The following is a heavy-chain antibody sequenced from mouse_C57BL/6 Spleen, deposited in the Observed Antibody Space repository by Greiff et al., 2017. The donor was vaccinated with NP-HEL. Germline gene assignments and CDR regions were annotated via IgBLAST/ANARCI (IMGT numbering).Heavy chain of an antibody. CDR3: VRHLCGGIDV. CDR2: IRSKSNNYAT. D-gene: IGHD1-1*02. V-gene: IGHV10-1*01. CDR1: GFSFNTYA. Sequence: EVKLVESGGGLVQPKGSLKLSCAASGFSFNTYAMNWVRQAPGKGLEWVARIRSKSNNYATYYADSVKDRFTISRDDSESMLYLHMNNLKSEETAMYYCVRHLCGGIDVWGTGTTVTVSA. J-gene: IGHJ1*03.